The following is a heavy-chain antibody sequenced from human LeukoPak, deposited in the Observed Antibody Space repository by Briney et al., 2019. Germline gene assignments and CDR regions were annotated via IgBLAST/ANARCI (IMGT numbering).Heavy chain of an antibody. J-gene: IGHJ4*02. CDR1: GFTFSNFG. CDR2: ISNSSTYM. D-gene: IGHD3-22*01. CDR3: AREYYDTSGCFHGGF. V-gene: IGHV3-21*01. Sequence: GGSLRLSCAASGFTFSNFGMNWVRRAPGKGLEWVSIISNSSTYMYYADSVKGRFTVSRDNAKNSLYLQMNSLRAEDTAVYYCAREYYDTSGCFHGGFWGQGTLVTVSS.